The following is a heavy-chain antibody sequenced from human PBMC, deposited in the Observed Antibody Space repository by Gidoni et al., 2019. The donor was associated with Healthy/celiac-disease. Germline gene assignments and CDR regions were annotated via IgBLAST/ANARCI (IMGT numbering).Heavy chain of an antibody. J-gene: IGHJ1*01. Sequence: QVQRQQWGAGLLKRSETLSLTCAGSGGSFSGYYWSWIRQPQGQGLEWIGEINHSGSTTYNPSLNSRVTISVDTSKTQFSRNLSSVTAADTAVYYCARGLISWSLTEYFQHWGQGTLVTVSA. D-gene: IGHD6-13*01. CDR1: GGSFSGYY. CDR2: INHSGST. CDR3: ARGLISWSLTEYFQH. V-gene: IGHV4-34*01.